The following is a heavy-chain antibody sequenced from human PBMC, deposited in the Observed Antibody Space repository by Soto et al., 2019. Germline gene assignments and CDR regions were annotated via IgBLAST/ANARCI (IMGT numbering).Heavy chain of an antibody. J-gene: IGHJ4*02. Sequence: PGGSLRLSCVASGFNFKAYAMGWVRQAPGKGLEWVASITATDGNTYYADSVRGRFTISRDNSRNFLFLQMNGLRPEDSALYYCAKDEGTSSTVFDYWGQGTLVTV. CDR3: AKDEGTSSTVFDY. V-gene: IGHV3-23*01. D-gene: IGHD4-4*01. CDR1: GFNFKAYA. CDR2: ITATDGNT.